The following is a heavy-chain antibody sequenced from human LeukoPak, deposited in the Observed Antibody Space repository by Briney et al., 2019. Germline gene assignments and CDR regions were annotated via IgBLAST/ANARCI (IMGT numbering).Heavy chain of an antibody. CDR2: ISRSSSSI. J-gene: IGHJ5*02. Sequence: GGSLRLSCAASEFTFSNYNMHWVRQAPGKGLEWLSFISRSSSSIYYSDSVKGRFTISRDNAKNSLYLQMNSLRDDDTAVYYCARVNGHYRWFDPWGQGTLVTVSS. D-gene: IGHD4-17*01. CDR1: EFTFSNYN. CDR3: ARVNGHYRWFDP. V-gene: IGHV3-48*02.